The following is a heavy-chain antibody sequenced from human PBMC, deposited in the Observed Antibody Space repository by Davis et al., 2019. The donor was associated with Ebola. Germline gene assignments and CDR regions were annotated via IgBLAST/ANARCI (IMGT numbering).Heavy chain of an antibody. Sequence: PSETLSLTCTVSGGSISRGGSYWTWIRQHPGKGLEWIGYIYYSGSTYYKSSLKSRVTISLDTSKNQFSLNLYSVTAADTAVYYCARDRKYDSRGYDYYFYMDVWGKGTTVTGSS. J-gene: IGHJ6*03. CDR2: IYYSGST. CDR3: ARDRKYDSRGYDYYFYMDV. CDR1: GGSISRGGSY. V-gene: IGHV4-31*03. D-gene: IGHD3-22*01.